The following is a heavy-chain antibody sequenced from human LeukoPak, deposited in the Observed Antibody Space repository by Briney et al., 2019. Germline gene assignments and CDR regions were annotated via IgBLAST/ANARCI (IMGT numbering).Heavy chain of an antibody. Sequence: GRSLRLSCAASGLTFSSYAMHWVRQAPGKGLEWVAVISYDGSNKYYADSVKGRFTISRDNSKNTLYLQMNSLRAEDTAVYYCARGSSWELSDWGQGTLVTVSS. CDR1: GLTFSSYA. CDR2: ISYDGSNK. J-gene: IGHJ4*02. D-gene: IGHD1-26*01. V-gene: IGHV3-30*04. CDR3: ARGSSWELSD.